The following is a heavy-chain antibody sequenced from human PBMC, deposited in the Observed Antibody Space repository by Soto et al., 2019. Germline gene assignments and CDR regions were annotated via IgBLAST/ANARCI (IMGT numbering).Heavy chain of an antibody. Sequence: AAVKVSCKASGGTFSSYAISWVRQAPGQRLEWMGWINAGNGNTKYSQKFQGRVTITRDTSASTAYMELSSLRSEDTAVYYCARIIRQYGTARYFDYWGQGTLVTVSS. CDR2: INAGNGNT. CDR3: ARIIRQYGTARYFDY. D-gene: IGHD1-1*01. V-gene: IGHV1-3*01. CDR1: GGTFSSYA. J-gene: IGHJ4*02.